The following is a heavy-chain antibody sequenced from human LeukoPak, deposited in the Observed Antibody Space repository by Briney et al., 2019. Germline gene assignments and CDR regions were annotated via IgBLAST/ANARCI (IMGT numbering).Heavy chain of an antibody. J-gene: IGHJ4*02. CDR1: GFIFSSYW. CDR2: IKQDGSEK. Sequence: GGSLRLSCAASGFIFSSYWMSWVRQAPGKGLEWVANIKQDGSEKYYVDSVKGRFTISRDNAKNSLYLQMNSLRAEDTAVYYCVREPYCSGGSCYTSGFDCWGQGTLVTVSS. CDR3: VREPYCSGGSCYTSGFDC. D-gene: IGHD2-15*01. V-gene: IGHV3-7*01.